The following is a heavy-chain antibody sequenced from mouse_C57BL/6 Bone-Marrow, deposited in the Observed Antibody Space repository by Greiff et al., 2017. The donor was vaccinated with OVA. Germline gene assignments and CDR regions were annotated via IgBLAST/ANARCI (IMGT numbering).Heavy chain of an antibody. CDR1: GYSITSGYD. J-gene: IGHJ3*01. V-gene: IGHV3-1*01. D-gene: IGHD2-3*01. CDR2: ISYSGST. CDR3: ARGDGYYEEFAY. Sequence: EVMLVESGPGMVKPSQSLSLTCTVTGYSITSGYDWHWIRHFPGNKLEWMGYISYSGSTNYNPSLKSRISITHDTSKNHFFLKLNSVTTEDTATYYCARGDGYYEEFAYWGQGTLVTVSA.